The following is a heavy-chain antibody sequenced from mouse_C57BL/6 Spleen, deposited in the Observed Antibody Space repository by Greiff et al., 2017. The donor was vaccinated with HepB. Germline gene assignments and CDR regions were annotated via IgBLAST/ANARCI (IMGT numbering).Heavy chain of an antibody. J-gene: IGHJ4*01. CDR1: GFTFSNYW. Sequence: EVKVEESGGGLVQPGGSMKLSCVASGFTFSNYWMNWVRQSPEKGLEWVAQIRLKSDNYATHYAESVKGRFTISRDDSKSSVYLQMNNLRAEDTGIYYCTGRDLYDGYHLYAMDYWGQGTSVTVSS. CDR2: IRLKSDNYAT. D-gene: IGHD2-3*01. V-gene: IGHV6-3*01. CDR3: TGRDLYDGYHLYAMDY.